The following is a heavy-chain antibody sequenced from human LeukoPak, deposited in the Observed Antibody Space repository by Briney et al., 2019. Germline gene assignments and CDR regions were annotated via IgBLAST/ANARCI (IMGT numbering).Heavy chain of an antibody. CDR3: ARGKLGLYYYDSSASWGTPGAFDI. V-gene: IGHV3-64*01. J-gene: IGHJ3*02. Sequence: QAGGSLRLSCAASGFTFSSYAMHWVRQAPGKGLEYVSAISSNGGSTYYANSVKGRFTISRDNSKNTLYLQMGSLRAEDMAVYYCARGKLGLYYYDSSASWGTPGAFDIWGQGTMVTVSS. D-gene: IGHD3-22*01. CDR1: GFTFSSYA. CDR2: ISSNGGST.